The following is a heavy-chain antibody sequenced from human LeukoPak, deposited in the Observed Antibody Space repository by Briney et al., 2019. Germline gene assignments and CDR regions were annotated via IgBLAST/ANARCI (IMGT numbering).Heavy chain of an antibody. J-gene: IGHJ3*02. D-gene: IGHD3-22*01. Sequence: SETLSLTCTVSGGSVSSGTYYWSWIRQPPGKGLEWIGYIYYSGSAKYNPSLKSRVTISVDTSKNQFSLKLYSVTAADTAVYYCARVVFEFYYDSSGYFRAFDIWGQGTMVTVSS. CDR1: GGSVSSGTYY. V-gene: IGHV4-61*01. CDR3: ARVVFEFYYDSSGYFRAFDI. CDR2: IYYSGSA.